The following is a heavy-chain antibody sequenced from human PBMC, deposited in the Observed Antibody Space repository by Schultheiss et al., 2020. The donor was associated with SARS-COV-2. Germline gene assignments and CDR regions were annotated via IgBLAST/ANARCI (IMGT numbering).Heavy chain of an antibody. CDR3: ARGITPIIAARPGYYYYYMDV. CDR1: GGSISSSSYY. D-gene: IGHD6-6*01. V-gene: IGHV4-39*07. Sequence: SQTLSLTCTVSGGSISSSSYYWGWIRQPPGKGLEWIGSIYYSGSTNYNPSLKSRVTISVDTSKNQFSLKLSSVTAADTAVYYCARGITPIIAARPGYYYYYMDVWGKGTTVTVSS. J-gene: IGHJ6*03. CDR2: IYYSGST.